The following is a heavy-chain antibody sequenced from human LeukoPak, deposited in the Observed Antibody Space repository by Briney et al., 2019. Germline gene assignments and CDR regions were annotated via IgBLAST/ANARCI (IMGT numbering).Heavy chain of an antibody. V-gene: IGHV1-69*04. J-gene: IGHJ5*02. CDR2: IIPILDTA. CDR3: ARYSNSPNWFGP. CDR1: GGTFDNYA. Sequence: SVKVSCKASGGTFDNYAISWVRQAPGQGLEYMGRIIPILDTANYAQRFQDRVTITADKSKTIAYMELTRLTSEDTAVYYCARYSNSPNWFGPWGQGTLVTVSS. D-gene: IGHD5-18*01.